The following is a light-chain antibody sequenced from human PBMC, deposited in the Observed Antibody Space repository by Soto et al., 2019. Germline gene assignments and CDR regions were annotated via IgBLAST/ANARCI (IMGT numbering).Light chain of an antibody. J-gene: IGKJ4*01. CDR3: QQYNGYPLT. CDR2: KAS. V-gene: IGKV1-5*03. Sequence: DIQMTQSPSTLSASVGDRVTITCRASHSVSSWLAWYQQKPGKAPKLLIYKASTLQSGVPSRFSGSGSGTEFTLTIRSLQPDDFATYSCQQYNGYPLTFGGGTKVEI. CDR1: HSVSSW.